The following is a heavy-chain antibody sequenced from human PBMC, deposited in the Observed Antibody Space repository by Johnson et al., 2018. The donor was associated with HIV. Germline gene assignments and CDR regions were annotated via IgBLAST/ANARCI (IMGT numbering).Heavy chain of an antibody. Sequence: VQLVESGGGLVQPGGSLRLSCAASGFTFSSYWMSWVRQAPGKGLAWVANIKHDGSEKHYVDSVKGRFTISRDNAKNSLYLQINSLRAEDKAVYYCARVEWELDAFDIWGQGTMVTVSS. CDR1: GFTFSSYW. CDR2: IKHDGSEK. J-gene: IGHJ3*02. D-gene: IGHD1-26*01. V-gene: IGHV3-7*01. CDR3: ARVEWELDAFDI.